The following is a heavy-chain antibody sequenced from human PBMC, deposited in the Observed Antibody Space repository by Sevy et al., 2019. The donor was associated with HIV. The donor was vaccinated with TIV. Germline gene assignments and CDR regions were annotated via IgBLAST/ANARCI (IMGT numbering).Heavy chain of an antibody. D-gene: IGHD3-16*01. CDR2: IWYDGSNK. V-gene: IGHV3-33*01. Sequence: GGSLRLSCAGSGFTFSNYGMHWVRQAPGKGLEWVAIIWYDGSNKYYTESGKGRFTISRDNSKNMLFLQMNGLRAEDTAVYYCARDKLQTTGSLGDYYYGLDVWGKGTRVTVSS. J-gene: IGHJ6*04. CDR1: GFTFSNYG. CDR3: ARDKLQTTGSLGDYYYGLDV.